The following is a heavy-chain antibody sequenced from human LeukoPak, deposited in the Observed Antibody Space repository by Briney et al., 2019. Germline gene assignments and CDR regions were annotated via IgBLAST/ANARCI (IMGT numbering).Heavy chain of an antibody. J-gene: IGHJ4*02. CDR3: ARQPRGPLTTVTSGY. CDR1: GFTVSSNY. D-gene: IGHD4-17*01. Sequence: GGSLRLSCAASGFTVSSNYMNWVRQAPGKGLEWVSVIYSGGSTYYADSVKGRFTISRDNSKNTLYLQMNSLRAEDTAVYYCARQPRGPLTTVTSGYWGQGTLVTVSS. CDR2: IYSGGST. V-gene: IGHV3-66*04.